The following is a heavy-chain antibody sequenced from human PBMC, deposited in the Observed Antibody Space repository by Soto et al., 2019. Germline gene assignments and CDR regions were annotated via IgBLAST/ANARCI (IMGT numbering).Heavy chain of an antibody. CDR2: ISTYNGNT. CDR3: VRDMFYFGTSGYYRDADY. J-gene: IGHJ4*02. D-gene: IGHD3-22*01. V-gene: IGHV1-18*01. CDR1: GYTFTTYG. Sequence: QVQLVQSGAEVKKPGASVKVSCKASGYTFTTYGISWVRQAPGQGLEWMGWISTYNGNTNYAQNLQGRVTMTTDTYTSTAYMALRSLRSDDTAVYYCVRDMFYFGTSGYYRDADYWGQGALVTVSS.